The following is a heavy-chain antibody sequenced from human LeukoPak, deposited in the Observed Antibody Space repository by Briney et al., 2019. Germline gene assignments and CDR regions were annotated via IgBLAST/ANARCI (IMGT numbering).Heavy chain of an antibody. CDR2: IYTSGST. CDR1: GGSISSYY. J-gene: IGHJ5*02. CDR3: ARVKYYYGSGSHWFDR. D-gene: IGHD3-10*01. V-gene: IGHV4-4*07. Sequence: SETLSLTCTVSGGSISSYYWSWLRQPTGKGLEWLGRIYTSGSTNYNPSLKSRVTMSVDTSKNQFSLKLSPVTAADTAVYYCARVKYYYGSGSHWFDRWGQGTLVTVSS.